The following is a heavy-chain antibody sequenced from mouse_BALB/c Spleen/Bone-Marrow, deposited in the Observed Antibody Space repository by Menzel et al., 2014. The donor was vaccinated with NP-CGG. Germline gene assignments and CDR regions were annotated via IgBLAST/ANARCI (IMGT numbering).Heavy chain of an antibody. V-gene: IGHV1-82*01. D-gene: IGHD2-1*01. CDR1: GYVFSSSW. CDR3: ARHAYGNSYWYFDV. CDR2: IYPGDGDT. J-gene: IGHJ1*01. Sequence: VQVVESGPELVKPGASVKISCKASGYVFSSSWMNWVKQRPGQGLEWIGRIYPGDGDTNYNGKFKGKATLTADKSSSTAYMQLSSLTSVDSAVYFCARHAYGNSYWYFDVWGAGTTVTVSS.